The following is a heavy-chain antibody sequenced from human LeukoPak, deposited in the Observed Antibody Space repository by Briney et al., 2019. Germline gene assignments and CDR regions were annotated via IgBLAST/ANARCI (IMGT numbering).Heavy chain of an antibody. V-gene: IGHV3-7*01. D-gene: IGHD6-19*01. CDR1: GFTFSTFW. CDR2: IKPDGSEK. J-gene: IGHJ6*02. Sequence: GGSLRLSCAVSGFTFSTFWMKWVRQAPGKGLEWVANIKPDGSEKYYVDSVRGRFSISRDNAKNSLYLQMNSLRAEDTAVYYCASPPRSFPGLDVWGQGTTVTVSS. CDR3: ASPPRSFPGLDV.